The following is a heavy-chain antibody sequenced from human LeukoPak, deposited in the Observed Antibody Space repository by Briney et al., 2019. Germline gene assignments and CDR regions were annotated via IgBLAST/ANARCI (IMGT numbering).Heavy chain of an antibody. CDR3: ARGPVSSY. J-gene: IGHJ4*02. CDR2: IYSGGST. CDR1: AFTFSDYY. V-gene: IGHV3-66*01. Sequence: GGSLRLSCAASAFTFSDYYMSWVRQAPGKGLEWVSVIYSGGSTYYADSVKGRFTISRDNSKNTLYLQMNSLRAEDTAVYYCARGPVSSYWGQGTLVTVSS.